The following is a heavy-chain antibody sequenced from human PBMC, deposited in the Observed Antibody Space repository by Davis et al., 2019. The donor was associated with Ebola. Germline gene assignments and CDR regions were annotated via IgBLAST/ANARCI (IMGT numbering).Heavy chain of an antibody. CDR3: ARGSYDSSGYYYKLRGLLDY. D-gene: IGHD3-22*01. J-gene: IGHJ4*02. CDR2: LYYSMSA. V-gene: IGHV4-39*02. CDR1: GDSITSSTYY. Sequence: SETLSLTCTVSGDSITSSTYYWGWIRQPPGKGLEWIGSLYYSMSAYYNPSLKSRVTTSLDTSKNQFPLKLSSVTAADTAVYFCARGSYDSSGYYYKLRGLLDYWGQGILVTVSS.